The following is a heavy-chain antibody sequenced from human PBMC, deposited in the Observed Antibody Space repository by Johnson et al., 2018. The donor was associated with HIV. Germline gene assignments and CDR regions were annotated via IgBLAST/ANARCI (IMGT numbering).Heavy chain of an antibody. CDR2: ISYDGSNK. CDR3: ARENWGQRMNAFDI. J-gene: IGHJ3*02. CDR1: GFTFSSYA. V-gene: IGHV3-30*04. Sequence: QVQLVESGGGVVQPGRSLRLSCAASGFTFSSYAMHLVRQAPGKGLEWVAFISYDGSNKYYADSVKGRFTISRDNSKNTLYLQMNSLRAEDTAVYYCARENWGQRMNAFDIWGQGTMVTVSS. D-gene: IGHD7-27*01.